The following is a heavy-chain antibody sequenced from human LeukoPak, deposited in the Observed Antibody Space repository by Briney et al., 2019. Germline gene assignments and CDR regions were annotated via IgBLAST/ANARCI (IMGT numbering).Heavy chain of an antibody. CDR1: GYTFTSYG. CDR2: ISAYNGNT. D-gene: IGHD3-10*01. Sequence: GASVKVSCKASGYTFTSYGISWVRQAPGQGLEWVGWISAYNGNTNYAQKLQGGVTMTTDTSTSTVYMELRSLRSDDTAVYYCARVVGPRGARTDDYWGQGTLVTVSS. CDR3: ARVVGPRGARTDDY. J-gene: IGHJ4*02. V-gene: IGHV1-18*01.